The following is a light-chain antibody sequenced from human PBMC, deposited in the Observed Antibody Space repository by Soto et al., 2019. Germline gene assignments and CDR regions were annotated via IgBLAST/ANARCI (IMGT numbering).Light chain of an antibody. CDR1: KTVATN. CDR2: GAS. CDR3: QQYFEWHSMT. V-gene: IGKV3-15*01. Sequence: LITHSPVNLSVSPGALATLSCCASKTVATNLAWYQQKLARAPRLLISGASTRAAEISDRFRGVASGSEYSLTTSSLRPEDSAIYYCQQYFEWHSMTFGQGTKVDIK. J-gene: IGKJ1*01.